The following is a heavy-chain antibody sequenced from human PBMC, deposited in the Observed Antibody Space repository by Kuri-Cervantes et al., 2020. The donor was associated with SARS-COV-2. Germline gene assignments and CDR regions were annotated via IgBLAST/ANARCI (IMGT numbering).Heavy chain of an antibody. CDR3: ARGRVAGSHLSFYY. D-gene: IGHD6-19*01. CDR2: IIPIFGTA. V-gene: IGHV1-69*13. Sequence: SVKVSCKASGGTFSSYTISWVRQAPGQGLEWMGGIIPIFGTANYAQKFQGRVSITADESTSTAYMELSSLRSEDTAVYYCARGRVAGSHLSFYYWGQGTLVTVSS. CDR1: GGTFSSYT. J-gene: IGHJ4*02.